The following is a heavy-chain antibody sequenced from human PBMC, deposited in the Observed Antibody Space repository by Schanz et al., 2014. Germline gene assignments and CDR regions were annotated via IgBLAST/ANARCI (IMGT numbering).Heavy chain of an antibody. Sequence: QVQLVESGGGVAQPGGSLRLSCAASGFSFSGYGMHWVRQAPGKGLEWVSAISGDGGSTYYADSVKGRFTISRDNSKNTLYLQMNSLRAEDTAVYYCARTTNPFNFDSWPYLDYWGQGTQVTVSS. CDR1: GFSFSGYG. J-gene: IGHJ4*02. CDR2: ISGDGGST. V-gene: IGHV3-NL1*01. CDR3: ARTTNPFNFDSWPYLDY. D-gene: IGHD3-9*01.